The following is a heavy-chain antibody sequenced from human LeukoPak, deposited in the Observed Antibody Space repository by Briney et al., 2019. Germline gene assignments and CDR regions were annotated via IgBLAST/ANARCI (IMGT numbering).Heavy chain of an antibody. V-gene: IGHV1-18*01. CDR2: ISAYNGST. CDR3: ARDSFYGDYVGY. CDR1: GYTFTSYG. D-gene: IGHD4-17*01. Sequence: ASVTVSCKASGYTFTSYGISWVRQAPGKGVEGMGWISAYNGSTNYAQKLQGRVTMNTDTSTSTAYMELRRLTSDDTAGCYLARDSFYGDYVGYWGQGTLVTVSS. J-gene: IGHJ4*02.